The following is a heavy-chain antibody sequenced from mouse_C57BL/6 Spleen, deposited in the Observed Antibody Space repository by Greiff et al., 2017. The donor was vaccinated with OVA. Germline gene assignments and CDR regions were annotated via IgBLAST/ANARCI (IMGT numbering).Heavy chain of an antibody. CDR3: ARNYDGYPSFAY. V-gene: IGHV1-26*01. D-gene: IGHD2-3*01. Sequence: EVQLQQSGPELVKPGASVKISCKASGYTFTDYYMNWVKQSHGKSLEWIGDINPNNGGTSYNQKFKGKATLTVDKSSSTAYMELRSLTSEDSAVYYGARNYDGYPSFAYWGQGTLVTVSA. CDR2: INPNNGGT. J-gene: IGHJ3*01. CDR1: GYTFTDYY.